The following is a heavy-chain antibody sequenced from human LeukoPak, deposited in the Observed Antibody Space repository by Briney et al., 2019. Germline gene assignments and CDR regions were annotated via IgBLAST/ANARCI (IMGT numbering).Heavy chain of an antibody. V-gene: IGHV1-46*01. CDR3: ARLSSHYGDYKVDP. D-gene: IGHD4-17*01. J-gene: IGHJ5*02. CDR1: GYTFTSNY. CDR2: ISPSGGST. Sequence: ASVKVSCKAFGYTFTSNYMHWVRQAPGQGPEWMGVISPSGGSTTYAQKFQGRVTMTTDTSANTAYMDLSSLRSEDTAVYYCARLSSHYGDYKVDPWGQGTLVTVSS.